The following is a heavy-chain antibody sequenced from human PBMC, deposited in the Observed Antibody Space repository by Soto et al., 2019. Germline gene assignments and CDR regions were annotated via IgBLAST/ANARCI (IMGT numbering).Heavy chain of an antibody. Sequence: SETLSLTCAVSCYSISSGYYWGWIRQPPGKGLEWIGSIYHSGSTYYNPSLKSRVTISVDTSKNQFSLKLSSVTAADTAVYYCARDHIVVVPAAHYYYGMDVWGQGTTVTVSS. CDR3: ARDHIVVVPAAHYYYGMDV. CDR2: IYHSGST. V-gene: IGHV4-38-2*02. CDR1: CYSISSGYY. J-gene: IGHJ6*02. D-gene: IGHD2-2*01.